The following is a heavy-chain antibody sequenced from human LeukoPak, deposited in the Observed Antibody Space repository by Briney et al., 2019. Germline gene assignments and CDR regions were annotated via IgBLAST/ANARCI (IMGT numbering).Heavy chain of an antibody. D-gene: IGHD3-10*01. Sequence: GGSLRLSCEGSEFSFSSYWMSWVRQAPGKGLEWVAKIKQDGSEKYYVDSVKGRFTISRDNAKNSMYLLMNSLRVEDTAVYYCVRDVLYYYGAERLFWFDPWGQGTLVTVSS. CDR2: IKQDGSEK. J-gene: IGHJ5*02. V-gene: IGHV3-7*01. CDR1: EFSFSSYW. CDR3: VRDVLYYYGAERLFWFDP.